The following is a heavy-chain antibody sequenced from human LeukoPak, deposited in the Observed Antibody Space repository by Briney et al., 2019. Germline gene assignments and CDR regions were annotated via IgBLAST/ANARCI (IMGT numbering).Heavy chain of an antibody. J-gene: IGHJ5*02. CDR2: INAGNGNT. V-gene: IGHV1-3*01. CDR1: GYTFTTYP. D-gene: IGHD3-3*01. CDR3: ARAGSRYESWFDP. Sequence: ASVKVSCKASGYTFTTYPIQWVRQAPGQRLEWMGWINAGNGNTRYSQKFQGRVTITRDTSANTAYMEVSSLRSEDTAVYYCARAGSRYESWFDPWGQGTLVTVSS.